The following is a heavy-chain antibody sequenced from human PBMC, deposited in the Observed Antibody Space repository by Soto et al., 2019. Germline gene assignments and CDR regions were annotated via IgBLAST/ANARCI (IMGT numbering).Heavy chain of an antibody. D-gene: IGHD2-2*01. V-gene: IGHV4-4*02. J-gene: IGHJ4*02. CDR3: ARVLSSRDEYLDY. CDR2: ISHTGTT. CDR1: GDSISGSQW. Sequence: SETLSLTCAVSGDSISGSQWWSWVRLPPGKGLEWIGEISHTGTTNYNPSLKSRVTMSVDKPKNQFSLNLPSVTAADTAVYYCARVLSSRDEYLDYWGQGTVVTVSS.